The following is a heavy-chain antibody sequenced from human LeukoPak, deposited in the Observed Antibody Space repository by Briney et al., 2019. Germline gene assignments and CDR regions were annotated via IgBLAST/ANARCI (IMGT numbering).Heavy chain of an antibody. CDR1: GGSFSGFY. Sequence: SETLSLTCAVYGGSFSGFYWSWVRQSPEKGLEWIGEINHTGNTNYNPSLKSRVTMSVDTSKNQFSLRLDSVTAADTAVYYCARGQCLDNSWGQGTRVTVSS. CDR3: ARGQCLDNS. J-gene: IGHJ4*02. CDR2: INHTGNT. D-gene: IGHD6-19*01. V-gene: IGHV4-34*01.